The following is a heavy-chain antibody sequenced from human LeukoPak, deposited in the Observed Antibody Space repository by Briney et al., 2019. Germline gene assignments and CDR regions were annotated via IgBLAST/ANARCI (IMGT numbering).Heavy chain of an antibody. CDR2: ISGSGGST. D-gene: IGHD6-13*01. CDR1: GFTFSSYA. Sequence: PGGSLRLSCAASGFTFSSYAMSWVRQAPGKGLEWVSAISGSGGSTYYADSVKGRFTISRDNSKNTLYLQMNSLRAEDTAVYYCAKGIDVRWLAAAGLDAFDIWGQGTMVTVSS. J-gene: IGHJ3*02. CDR3: AKGIDVRWLAAAGLDAFDI. V-gene: IGHV3-23*01.